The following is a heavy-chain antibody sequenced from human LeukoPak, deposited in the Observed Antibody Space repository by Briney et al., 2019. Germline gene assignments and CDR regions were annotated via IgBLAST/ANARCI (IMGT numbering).Heavy chain of an antibody. CDR2: IWYDGSSE. D-gene: IGHD6-19*01. Sequence: GGSLRLSCAASGFTFSSYGMHWVRQAPGKGLEWVAVIWYDGSSEYYADSVKGRFTISRDNAKNSLYLQMNSLRAEDTALYYCARGSSGWYNYHYYYMDVWGKGTTVTVSS. V-gene: IGHV3-33*01. CDR3: ARGSSGWYNYHYYYMDV. J-gene: IGHJ6*03. CDR1: GFTFSSYG.